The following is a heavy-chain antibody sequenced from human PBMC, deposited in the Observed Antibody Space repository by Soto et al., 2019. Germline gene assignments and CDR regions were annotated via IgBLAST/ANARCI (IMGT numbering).Heavy chain of an antibody. CDR3: ARVSESSYSGMDV. CDR2: IYHSGST. J-gene: IGHJ6*02. D-gene: IGHD1-26*01. V-gene: IGHV4-4*02. Sequence: SETLSLTCAVSGGSISSSNWWSWVRQPPGKGLEWIGEIYHSGSTNYNPSLKSRVTISVDKSKNQFSLKLSSVTAADTAVYYCARVSESSYSGMDVWGQGITVTISS. CDR1: GGSISSSNW.